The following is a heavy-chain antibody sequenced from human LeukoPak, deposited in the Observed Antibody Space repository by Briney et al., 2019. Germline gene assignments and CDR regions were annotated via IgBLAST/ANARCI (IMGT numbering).Heavy chain of an antibody. Sequence: SETLSLTCTVSGGSISSYYWSWIRQPAGKGLEWIGRIYTSGSTNYNPSLKSRVTMSVDTSKNQFSLKLSSVTAADTAVYYCARSGPYSSCWYRWYFDHWGRGTLVTVSS. V-gene: IGHV4-4*07. CDR1: GGSISSYY. CDR3: ARSGPYSSCWYRWYFDH. J-gene: IGHJ2*01. CDR2: IYTSGST. D-gene: IGHD6-13*01.